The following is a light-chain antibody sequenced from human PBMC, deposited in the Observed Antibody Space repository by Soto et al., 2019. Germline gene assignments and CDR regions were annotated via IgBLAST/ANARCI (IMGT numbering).Light chain of an antibody. V-gene: IGKV3-20*01. CDR3: QQYVTSSPRT. CDR1: HTISSSY. J-gene: IGKJ1*01. CDR2: GIS. Sequence: EIVLTQSPGTLSLSPGERATLSCRASHTISSSYLAWYQQKPGQAPRLLMYGISRRATGIPDRCSGSGSGTDFTLTITRLEPEDFAVYYCQQYVTSSPRTFGQGTKVELK.